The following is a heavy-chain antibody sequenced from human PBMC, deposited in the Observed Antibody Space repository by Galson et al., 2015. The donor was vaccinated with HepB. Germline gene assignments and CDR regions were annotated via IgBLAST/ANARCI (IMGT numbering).Heavy chain of an antibody. J-gene: IGHJ5*02. CDR2: ISYDGSNK. Sequence: SLRLSCAASGFTFNNYAMHWVRQAPGKGLEWVAVISYDGSNKYYADSVKGRFTISRDNSKNTLYLQMNSLRAEDTAVYYCARGASSGWYPYRLFNWFDPWGQGTLVIVSS. D-gene: IGHD6-19*01. CDR1: GFTFNNYA. CDR3: ARGASSGWYPYRLFNWFDP. V-gene: IGHV3-30*04.